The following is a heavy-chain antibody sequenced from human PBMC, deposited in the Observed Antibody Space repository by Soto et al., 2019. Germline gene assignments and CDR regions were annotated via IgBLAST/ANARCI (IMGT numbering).Heavy chain of an antibody. J-gene: IGHJ4*02. CDR3: ARDGGYSGYQEEDYFDY. CDR1: GFTFSDYY. CDR2: ISSSSYT. V-gene: IGHV3-11*06. Sequence: KPGGSLRLSCAASGFTFSDYYMSWIRQAPGKGLEWVSYISSSSYTNYADSVKGRFTISRDNAKSSLYLQMNSLGAEDTAVYYCARDGGYSGYQEEDYFDYWGQGTLVTVSS. D-gene: IGHD5-12*01.